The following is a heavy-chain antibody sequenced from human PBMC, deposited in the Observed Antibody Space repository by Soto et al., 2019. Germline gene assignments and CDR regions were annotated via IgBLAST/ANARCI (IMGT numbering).Heavy chain of an antibody. J-gene: IGHJ4*02. CDR2: IYYSGST. V-gene: IGHV4-39*01. Sequence: PSETLSLTCTVSGGSISSSSYYWGWIRQPPGKGLEWIGSIYYSGSTYYNPSLKSRVTISVDTSKNQFSLKLSSVTAAATAVYYCARRGCSSTSCHFDYWGQGTLVTVSS. D-gene: IGHD2-2*01. CDR1: GGSISSSSYY. CDR3: ARRGCSSTSCHFDY.